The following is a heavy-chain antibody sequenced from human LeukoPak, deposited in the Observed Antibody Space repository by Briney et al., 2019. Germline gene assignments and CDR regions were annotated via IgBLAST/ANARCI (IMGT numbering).Heavy chain of an antibody. J-gene: IGHJ4*02. CDR3: AVSGYSSGWYSY. Sequence: SETLSLTCTVSGGSISSYYWSWIRQPPGKGLEWIGYIYYSGSTNYNPSLKSRVTISVDTSKNQFSLKLSSVTAADTAVYYCAVSGYSSGWYSYWGQGTLLTVSS. CDR1: GGSISSYY. CDR2: IYYSGST. D-gene: IGHD6-19*01. V-gene: IGHV4-59*01.